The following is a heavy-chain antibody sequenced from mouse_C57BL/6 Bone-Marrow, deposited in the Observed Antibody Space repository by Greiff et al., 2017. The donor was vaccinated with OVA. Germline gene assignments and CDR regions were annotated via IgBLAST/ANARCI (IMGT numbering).Heavy chain of an antibody. Sequence: QVHVKQSGAELVRPGTSVTVSCKASGYAFTNYLIEWVKQRPGQGLEWIGVINPGSGGTNYNEKFKGKATLTADKSSSTAYMQLSSLTSEDSAVYFCAREEGYYGSSYWYFDVWGTGTTVTVSS. D-gene: IGHD1-1*01. V-gene: IGHV1-54*01. J-gene: IGHJ1*03. CDR2: INPGSGGT. CDR1: GYAFTNYL. CDR3: AREEGYYGSSYWYFDV.